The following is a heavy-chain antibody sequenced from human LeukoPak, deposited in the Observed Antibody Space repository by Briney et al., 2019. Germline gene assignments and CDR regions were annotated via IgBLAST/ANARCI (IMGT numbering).Heavy chain of an antibody. J-gene: IGHJ4*02. CDR2: INPNSGGT. CDR1: GYTFTGYY. V-gene: IGHV1-2*02. CDR3: ARGSTYYDYVWGSYLDY. D-gene: IGHD3-16*02. Sequence: GASVKVSCKASGYTFTGYYMHWVRQAPGQGLEWMGWINPNSGGTNYAQKFQGRVTMTRDTSISTAYMELSSVTAADTAVYYCARGSTYYDYVWGSYLDYWGQGTLVTVSS.